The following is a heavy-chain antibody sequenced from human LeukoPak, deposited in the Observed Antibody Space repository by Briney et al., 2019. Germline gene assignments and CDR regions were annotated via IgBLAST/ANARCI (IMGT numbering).Heavy chain of an antibody. CDR3: ARRVGYSYGYGDY. Sequence: GESLKISFKGSGYRFTSYWIGWVRQMPGKGLEWMGIIYPGDSDTRYSPSFQGQVTISADKSISTVYLQWSSLKASDTAMYYCARRVGYSYGYGDYWGQGTLVTVSS. CDR1: GYRFTSYW. V-gene: IGHV5-51*01. J-gene: IGHJ4*02. CDR2: IYPGDSDT. D-gene: IGHD5-18*01.